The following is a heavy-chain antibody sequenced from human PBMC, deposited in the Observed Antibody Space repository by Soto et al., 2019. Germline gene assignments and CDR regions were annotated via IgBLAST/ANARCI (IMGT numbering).Heavy chain of an antibody. J-gene: IGHJ4*02. V-gene: IGHV4-31*03. CDR3: ARSRGWGSEDFDY. CDR1: GGSISSGGYY. CDR2: IYYSGST. Sequence: QVQLQESGPGLVKPSQTLSLTCTVSGGSISSGGYYWSWIRQHPGKGLEWIGYIYYSGSTYYNPSLQSRVTISVDTSKNQFSLKLSSVTAADTAVYYCARSRGWGSEDFDYWGQGTLVTVSS. D-gene: IGHD2-21*01.